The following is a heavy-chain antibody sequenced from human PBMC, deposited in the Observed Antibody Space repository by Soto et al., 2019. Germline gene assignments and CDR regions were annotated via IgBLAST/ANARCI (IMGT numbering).Heavy chain of an antibody. D-gene: IGHD5-18*01. CDR1: GFTFSSYG. CDR2: ISYDGSNK. J-gene: IGHJ4*02. Sequence: VGSLRLSCAASGFTFSSYGMHWVRQAPGKGLEWVAVISYDGSNKYYADSVKGRFTISRDNSKNTLYLQMNSLRAEDTAVYYCAKDLGVYSYGYLTWAPPDYWGQGTLVTVSS. CDR3: AKDLGVYSYGYLTWAPPDY. V-gene: IGHV3-30*18.